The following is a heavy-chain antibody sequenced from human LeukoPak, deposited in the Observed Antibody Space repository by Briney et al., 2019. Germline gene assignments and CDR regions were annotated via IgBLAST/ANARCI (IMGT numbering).Heavy chain of an antibody. CDR2: INPNCGGT. Sequence: ASVKVSCKASGYTFTDYYMHWVRQAPGQGLEWMGRINPNCGGTNYAQKFQGRVTMTRDTSISTAYMELSRLGSDDTAVYYCARAVYDILTGLWFDPWGQGTLVTVSS. CDR1: GYTFTDYY. D-gene: IGHD3-9*01. CDR3: ARAVYDILTGLWFDP. V-gene: IGHV1-2*06. J-gene: IGHJ5*02.